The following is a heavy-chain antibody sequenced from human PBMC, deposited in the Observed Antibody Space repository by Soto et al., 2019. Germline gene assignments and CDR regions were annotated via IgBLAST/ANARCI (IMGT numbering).Heavy chain of an antibody. CDR1: GGSISSYY. CDR2: IYYSGST. V-gene: IGHV4-59*01. Sequence: QVQLQESGPGLVKPSETLSLTCTVSGGSISSYYWSWIRQPPGKGLEWIGYIYYSGSTNYNPSLKSRMCMTADTSKNRASLGLRSVTAADTAVHYCARGGEGGSYYWRAFGIWGQGTMVSVSS. D-gene: IGHD1-26*01. CDR3: ARGGEGGSYYWRAFGI. J-gene: IGHJ3*02.